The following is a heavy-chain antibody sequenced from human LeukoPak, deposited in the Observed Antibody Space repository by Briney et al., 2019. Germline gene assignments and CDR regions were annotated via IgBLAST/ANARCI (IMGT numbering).Heavy chain of an antibody. V-gene: IGHV5-51*01. D-gene: IGHD6-19*01. CDR1: GYSFTSYW. Sequence: GESLKISCKGSGYSFTSYWIGWVRQMPGKGLEWMGIIYPGDSDTRYSPSFQGQVTISADKSISTAYLQWSSLKASDTAMYYCVSRQWLVAGMYYIDYWGQGTLVTVSS. CDR2: IYPGDSDT. J-gene: IGHJ4*02. CDR3: VSRQWLVAGMYYIDY.